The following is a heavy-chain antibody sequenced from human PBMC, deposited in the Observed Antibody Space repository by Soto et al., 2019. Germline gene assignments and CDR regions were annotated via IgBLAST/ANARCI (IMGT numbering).Heavy chain of an antibody. Sequence: QVQLQESGPGLVKPSETLSLTCTVSGGSISSYYWSWIRQPPGKGLEWIGYIYYSGSTNYNPSLKSRVTISVDTSKNQFSLKLSSVTAADTAVYYCARQGLNWGIYWFDPWGQGTLVTVSS. J-gene: IGHJ5*02. CDR2: IYYSGST. V-gene: IGHV4-59*08. D-gene: IGHD7-27*01. CDR1: GGSISSYY. CDR3: ARQGLNWGIYWFDP.